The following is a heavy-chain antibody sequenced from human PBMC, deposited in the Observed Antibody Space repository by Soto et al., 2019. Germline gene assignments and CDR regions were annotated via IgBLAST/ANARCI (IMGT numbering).Heavy chain of an antibody. CDR3: ARDLGDFSGYLDY. D-gene: IGHD3-22*01. CDR1: GFTFSSYA. V-gene: IGHV3-30-3*01. J-gene: IGHJ4*02. CDR2: ISYDGSNK. Sequence: QVQLVESGGGVVQPGRSLRLSCAASGFTFSSYAMHWVRQAPGKGLEWVAVISYDGSNKYYADSVKGRFTISRDNSKNTLYLQMNSLRAEDTAVYYCARDLGDFSGYLDYWGQGTLVTVSS.